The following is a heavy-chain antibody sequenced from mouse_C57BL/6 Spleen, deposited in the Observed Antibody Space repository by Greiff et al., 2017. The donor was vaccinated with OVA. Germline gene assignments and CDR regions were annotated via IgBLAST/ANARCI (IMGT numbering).Heavy chain of an antibody. V-gene: IGHV1-55*01. CDR1: GYTFTSYW. Sequence: QVQLQQPGAELVKPGASVKMSCKASGYTFTSYWLTWVKQRPGQGLEWIGDIYPGSGSTNYNEKFKSKATLTVDTSSSTAYMQLSSLTSEDSAVYYCARRAYYSNSWFAYWGQGTLVTVSA. D-gene: IGHD2-5*01. CDR2: IYPGSGST. CDR3: ARRAYYSNSWFAY. J-gene: IGHJ3*01.